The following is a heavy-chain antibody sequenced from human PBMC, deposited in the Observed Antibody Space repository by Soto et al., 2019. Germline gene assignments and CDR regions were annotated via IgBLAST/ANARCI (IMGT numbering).Heavy chain of an antibody. J-gene: IGHJ5*02. D-gene: IGHD6-13*01. CDR3: AETAAPGSGWFGP. V-gene: IGHV4-39*01. Sequence: ETLSLTGTVSVDSVSSSSYYWGWIRQPPGKGLEWIATIHSSGSTSYNPSLKSRVTISVDTSKKQFSLKLNSVTATDTAVYYCAETAAPGSGWFGPWGQGTLVTVSS. CDR1: VDSVSSSSYY. CDR2: IHSSGST.